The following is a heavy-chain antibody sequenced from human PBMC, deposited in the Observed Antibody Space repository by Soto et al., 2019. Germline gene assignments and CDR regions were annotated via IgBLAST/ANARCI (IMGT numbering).Heavy chain of an antibody. D-gene: IGHD6-25*01. V-gene: IGHV1-46*01. CDR2: INPSGGST. Sequence: SVKVSCKASGYTFTSYYMHWVRQAPGQGLEWMGIINPSGGSTSYAQKFQGRVTMTRDTSTSTVYMELSSLRSEDTAVYYCAREWYSSGSDYYYYGMDVWGQGATVTVSS. CDR1: GYTFTSYY. J-gene: IGHJ6*02. CDR3: AREWYSSGSDYYYYGMDV.